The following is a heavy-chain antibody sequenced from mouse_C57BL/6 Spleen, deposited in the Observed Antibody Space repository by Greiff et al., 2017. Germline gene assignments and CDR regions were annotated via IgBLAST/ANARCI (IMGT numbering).Heavy chain of an antibody. Sequence: EVQLQQSGAELVRPGASVKLSCTASGFNIKDDYMHWVKQRPEQGLEWIGWIDPENGDTEYASKFQGKATITADTSSNTAYLQLSSLTSEDTAVYYCTTYTKFRITTVYWFAYWGQGTLVTVSA. J-gene: IGHJ3*01. D-gene: IGHD1-1*01. CDR1: GFNIKDDY. CDR2: IDPENGDT. CDR3: TTYTKFRITTVYWFAY. V-gene: IGHV14-4*01.